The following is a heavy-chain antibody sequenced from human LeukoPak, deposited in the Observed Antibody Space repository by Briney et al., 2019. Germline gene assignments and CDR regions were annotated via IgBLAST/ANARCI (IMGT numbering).Heavy chain of an antibody. D-gene: IGHD3-10*01. CDR3: ARDKADVSGFRGSWAFDL. V-gene: IGHV3-66*01. Sequence: GGSLRLSRAASGFIVSDNYMSWVRQAPGGGLEWVSVIYSGGNTYYADFVKGRLIISRDTSTNTLYLLMNSLRAEDTALYYCARDKADVSGFRGSWAFDLWGQGTMVTVSS. J-gene: IGHJ3*01. CDR2: IYSGGNT. CDR1: GFIVSDNY.